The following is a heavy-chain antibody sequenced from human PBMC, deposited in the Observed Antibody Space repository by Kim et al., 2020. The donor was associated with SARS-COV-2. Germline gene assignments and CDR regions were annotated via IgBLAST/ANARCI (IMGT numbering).Heavy chain of an antibody. J-gene: IGHJ4*02. CDR3: ARGPNYSPFDY. Sequence: SYADSVRGRFTNSRDNDKNSLYLQMNSLRAEDTAVYYCARGPNYSPFDYWGQGTLVTVSS. V-gene: IGHV3-48*03. D-gene: IGHD4-4*01.